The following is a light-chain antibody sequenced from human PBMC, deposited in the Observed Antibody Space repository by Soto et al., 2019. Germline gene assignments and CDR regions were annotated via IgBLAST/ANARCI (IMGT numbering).Light chain of an antibody. Sequence: EIVMTQSPATLSVSPGERATLSCRASQSVSSNLAWYQQKPGQAPRHLIYGASTRATGIPARFSGSGSGTEFTLTISSGQSGDFAVYYCQQYRTFGQGSKVEIK. CDR2: GAS. J-gene: IGKJ1*01. CDR3: QQYRT. CDR1: QSVSSN. V-gene: IGKV3D-15*01.